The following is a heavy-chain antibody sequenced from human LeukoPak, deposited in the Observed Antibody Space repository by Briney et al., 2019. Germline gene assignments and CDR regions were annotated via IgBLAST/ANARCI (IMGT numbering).Heavy chain of an antibody. CDR2: IYSDGST. CDR1: GFTVSSNY. CDR3: ARVQGSYISNYFDY. Sequence: SGGSLRLSCVASGFTVSSNYMAWVRQAPGKGLEWVSVIYSDGSTYYADSVKGRFAISRDNSRNTLYLQINSLRAEDTAVYFCARVQGSYISNYFDYWGQGTLVTVSS. V-gene: IGHV3-66*01. D-gene: IGHD6-13*01. J-gene: IGHJ4*02.